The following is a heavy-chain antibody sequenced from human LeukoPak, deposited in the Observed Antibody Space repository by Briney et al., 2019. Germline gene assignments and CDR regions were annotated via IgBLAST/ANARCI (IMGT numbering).Heavy chain of an antibody. CDR1: GFSVSGNY. V-gene: IGHV3-53*01. J-gene: IGHJ4*02. D-gene: IGHD3-16*01. CDR2: INIHDDA. Sequence: PGESLRFSCAASGFSVSGNYLTWVRQAPGRGLEWVSFINIHDDAFYADSVKGRFTVSRDNSKNILYLQMNSLRAEDTAIYYCARGLVYYDTTGSYLAERPYFDSWGQGTLVTVSS. CDR3: ARGLVYYDTTGSYLAERPYFDS.